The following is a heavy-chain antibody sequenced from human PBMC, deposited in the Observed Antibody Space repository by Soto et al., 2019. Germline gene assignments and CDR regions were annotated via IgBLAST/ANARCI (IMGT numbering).Heavy chain of an antibody. Sequence: QVQLVESRGGVAQPGRSLRLSCTVSGFTFSGHAMHWVRQAPGKGLEWVTQIWYDGSNKYYAESVKGRFTISRDNSKNTLYLQMNSLRVEDTAVYYCARDGQGLAPYALDVWGQGTSVTVSS. J-gene: IGHJ6*02. CDR3: ARDGQGLAPYALDV. V-gene: IGHV3-33*01. D-gene: IGHD6-19*01. CDR1: GFTFSGHA. CDR2: IWYDGSNK.